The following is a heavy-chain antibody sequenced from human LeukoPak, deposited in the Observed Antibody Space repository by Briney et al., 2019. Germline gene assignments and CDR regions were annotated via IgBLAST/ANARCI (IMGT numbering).Heavy chain of an antibody. V-gene: IGHV3-23*01. CDR3: AKSNYFDSGGYYFFDY. CDR1: GFTFSKYA. D-gene: IGHD3-22*01. J-gene: IGHJ4*02. CDR2: ISVSGGST. Sequence: GGSLRLSCAASGFTFSKYAMTWVRQAPGKGLEWVAGISVSGGSTNYADSVKGRFTISRDNSKNTLYLQMNSLRAEDTAVYYCAKSNYFDSGGYYFFDYWGQGTLVTVSS.